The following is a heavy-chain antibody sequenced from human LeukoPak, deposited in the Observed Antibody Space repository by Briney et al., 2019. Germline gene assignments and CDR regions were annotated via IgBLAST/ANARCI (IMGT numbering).Heavy chain of an antibody. CDR3: ARDWLGSYFY. Sequence: GGSLRLSCTVSGFTVSSNSMSWVRQAPGKGLEWVSFIYSGGNTHYSDSVKGRFTISRDNSKNTLYLQMNSLRAEDTAVYYCARDWLGSYFYWGQGTLVTVSS. CDR2: IYSGGNT. V-gene: IGHV3-53*01. J-gene: IGHJ4*02. CDR1: GFTVSSNS. D-gene: IGHD1-26*01.